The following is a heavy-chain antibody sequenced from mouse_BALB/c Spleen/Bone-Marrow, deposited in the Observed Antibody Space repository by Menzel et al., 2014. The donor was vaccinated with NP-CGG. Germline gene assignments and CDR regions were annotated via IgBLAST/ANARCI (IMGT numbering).Heavy chain of an antibody. J-gene: IGHJ3*01. V-gene: IGHV4-1*02. CDR2: INPESNTI. CDR3: ARLGYYGWFAY. Sequence: LEESGGSLKLSCAASGSDFSRYWMSWVRQAPGKGLQWIGEINPESNTINYTPSLKDKFIISRDNAKNTLYLQMSKVRSEDTALYCCARLGYYGWFAYWGQGTLVTVSA. D-gene: IGHD2-3*01. CDR1: GSDFSRYW.